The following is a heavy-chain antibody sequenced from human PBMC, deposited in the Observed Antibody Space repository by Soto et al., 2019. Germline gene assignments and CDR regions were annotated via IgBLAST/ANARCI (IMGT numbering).Heavy chain of an antibody. D-gene: IGHD2-15*01. CDR2: ISAYNGNT. CDR1: GYTFTSYG. V-gene: IGHV1-18*01. J-gene: IGHJ6*02. Sequence: GASVKVSCKASGYTFTSYGISWVRQAPGQGLEWMGWISAYNGNTNYAQKLQGRVTMTTDTSTSTAYMELRSLRSDDTAVYYCARERVVVVAATVGPPQHYYYYGMDVWVPETLLVTVSS. CDR3: ARERVVVVAATVGPPQHYYYYGMDV.